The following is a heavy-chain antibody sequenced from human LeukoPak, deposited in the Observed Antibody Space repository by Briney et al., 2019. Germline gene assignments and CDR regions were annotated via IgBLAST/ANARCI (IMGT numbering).Heavy chain of an antibody. J-gene: IGHJ3*02. CDR1: GGSISSYY. CDR2: IYYSGST. V-gene: IGHV4-59*01. CDR3: ASGYYGSGSYYDAFDI. Sequence: SETLSLTCTVSGGSISSYYWSWIRQPPGKGLEWIGYIYYSGSTNYNPSLKSRVTISVDTSKNQFSLKLSSVTAADTAVYYCASGYYGSGSYYDAFDIWGQGTMVPVSS. D-gene: IGHD3-10*01.